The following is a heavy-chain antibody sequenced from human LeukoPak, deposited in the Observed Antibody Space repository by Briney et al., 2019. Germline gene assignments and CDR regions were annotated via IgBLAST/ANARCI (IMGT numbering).Heavy chain of an antibody. Sequence: SQTLSLTCTVSGGSISSGSYCWSWIRQPAGKGLEWIGRIDTSGSTNYNPSLKSRVTISVDTSKNQFSLKLSSVTAADAAVYYCATTQKAGQGFWFDYWGQGTLVTVSS. CDR2: IDTSGST. CDR3: ATTQKAGQGFWFDY. J-gene: IGHJ4*02. V-gene: IGHV4-61*02. D-gene: IGHD3-3*01. CDR1: GGSISSGSYC.